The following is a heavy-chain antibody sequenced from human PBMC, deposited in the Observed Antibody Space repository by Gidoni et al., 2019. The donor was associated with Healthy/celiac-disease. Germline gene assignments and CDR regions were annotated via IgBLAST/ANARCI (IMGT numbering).Heavy chain of an antibody. CDR2: ISGSGGST. CDR1: GLTLTSCA. J-gene: IGHJ3*02. D-gene: IGHD1-26*01. CDR3: AKERGGPMAASGAFDI. V-gene: IGHV3-23*01. Sequence: VQPLEPGGGLVPRGWSRSHSCAAPGLTLTSCAMSWVRQAPGKGLVWDSAISGSGGSTYYADSVEGRFTISRDNSKNTLYLQMNSLRAEDTAVYYCAKERGGPMAASGAFDIWGQGTMVTVSS.